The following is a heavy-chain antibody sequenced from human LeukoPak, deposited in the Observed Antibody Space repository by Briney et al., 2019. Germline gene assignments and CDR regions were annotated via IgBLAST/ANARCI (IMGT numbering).Heavy chain of an antibody. D-gene: IGHD6-13*01. CDR2: ISYDGSNK. Sequence: GGSLRLSCAASGFTFRNYGMHWVRQAPGKGLEWVSIISYDGSNKYYADSVKGRFTISRDNSKSTLYLQMNSLRTEDTAVYYCAKGMRSSWYDYFDYWGQGTLVTVSS. V-gene: IGHV3-30*18. CDR1: GFTFRNYG. CDR3: AKGMRSSWYDYFDY. J-gene: IGHJ4*02.